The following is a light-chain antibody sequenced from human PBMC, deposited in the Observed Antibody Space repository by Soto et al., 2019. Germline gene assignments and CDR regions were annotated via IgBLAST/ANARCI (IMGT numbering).Light chain of an antibody. J-gene: IGKJ4*01. CDR3: QQSYSTPPA. CDR2: AAS. Sequence: DIQMTQSPSSLSASVGDRVTITCRASQSISSYLNWYQQKPGKAPKLLIYAASSLQSGVPSRCSGSGSGTDVTLTISSLQPEDFATYYCQQSYSTPPAFGGGTKVEIK. V-gene: IGKV1-39*01. CDR1: QSISSY.